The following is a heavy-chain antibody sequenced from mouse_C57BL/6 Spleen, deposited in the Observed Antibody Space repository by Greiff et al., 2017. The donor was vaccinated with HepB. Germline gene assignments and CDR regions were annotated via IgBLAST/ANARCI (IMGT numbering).Heavy chain of an antibody. D-gene: IGHD1-1*01. CDR3: ARSVHYGRRTGYFDV. CDR2: IYPGSGST. Sequence: QVQLQQPGAELVKPGASVKMSCKASGYTFTSYWITWVKQRPGQGLEWIGDIYPGSGSTNYNEKFKSKATLTVDTSSSTAYMQLSSLTSEDSAVYYCARSVHYGRRTGYFDVWGTGTTVTVSS. CDR1: GYTFTSYW. V-gene: IGHV1-55*01. J-gene: IGHJ1*03.